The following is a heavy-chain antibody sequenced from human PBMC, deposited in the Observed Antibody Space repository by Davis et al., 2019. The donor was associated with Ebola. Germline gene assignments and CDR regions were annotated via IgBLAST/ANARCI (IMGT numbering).Heavy chain of an antibody. CDR3: ARDTEIRYVSLGY. CDR1: GYTFTDFD. CDR2: INAGNGNM. D-gene: IGHD3-9*01. J-gene: IGHJ4*02. V-gene: IGHV1-3*01. Sequence: AASVKVSCKASGYTFTDFDMHWVRQAPGQGLEWMGWINAGNGNMRYSQKFQGRVTITRDTSASTVYMELSSLRSEDTAVYYCARDTEIRYVSLGYWGQGTLVIVSS.